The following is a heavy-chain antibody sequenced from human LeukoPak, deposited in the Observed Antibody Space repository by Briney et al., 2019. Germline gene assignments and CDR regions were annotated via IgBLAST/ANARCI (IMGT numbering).Heavy chain of an antibody. V-gene: IGHV4-38-2*01. CDR1: GFSISSDTY. Sequence: SQTLSLTCAVSGFSISSDTYWGWIRQPPGKGLEWIGGIYHTGSTYYNPSLKSRVTISVDTSKNQFALKLNSVTAADTAVYYCARLSYYYYYMDVWGRGTTVTVSS. D-gene: IGHD3-10*01. CDR3: ARLSYYYYYMDV. J-gene: IGHJ6*03. CDR2: IYHTGST.